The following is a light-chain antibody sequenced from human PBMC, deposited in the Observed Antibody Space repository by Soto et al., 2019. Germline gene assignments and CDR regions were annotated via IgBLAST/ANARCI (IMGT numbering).Light chain of an antibody. J-gene: IGLJ2*01. Sequence: QSALTQPASVSGSPGQSITISCSGTSSDVGGYNYVSWYQQRPGKAPKLMIYDVRLRPSGVSDRFSVSKSGNTASLTISGLQAEDEADYYCSSYTSSNTLPVVFGGGTKLTVL. CDR1: SSDVGGYNY. V-gene: IGLV2-14*01. CDR3: SSYTSSNTLPVV. CDR2: DVR.